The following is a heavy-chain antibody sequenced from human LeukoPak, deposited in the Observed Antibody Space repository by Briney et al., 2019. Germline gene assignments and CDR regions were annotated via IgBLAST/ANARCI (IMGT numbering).Heavy chain of an antibody. CDR1: GGSISNSY. V-gene: IGHV4-59*08. D-gene: IGHD4-17*01. CDR3: ARLTVTTGWFDP. J-gene: IGHJ5*02. CDR2: IYYSGAS. Sequence: PSETLSLTCTVSGGSISNSYWSWVRQPPGKGLEWMGYIYYSGASNYYPSLKSRLTISLYTCKNQCSLKLSSVTAADTAVYYCARLTVTTGWFDPWGQGTLVTVSS.